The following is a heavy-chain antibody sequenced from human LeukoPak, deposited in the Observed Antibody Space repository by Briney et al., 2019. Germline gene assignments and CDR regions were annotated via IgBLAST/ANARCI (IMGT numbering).Heavy chain of an antibody. V-gene: IGHV1-18*01. CDR2: ISAYNDNT. J-gene: IGHJ5*02. Sequence: ASVKVSCKASGYTFTSYGISWVRQAPGQGLEGMGWISAYNDNTNYAQKLQGRVTMTTDTSTSTAYMELRSLRFDDTAVYYCARDASIAAAGYFDPWGQGTLVTVSS. CDR3: ARDASIAAAGYFDP. CDR1: GYTFTSYG. D-gene: IGHD6-13*01.